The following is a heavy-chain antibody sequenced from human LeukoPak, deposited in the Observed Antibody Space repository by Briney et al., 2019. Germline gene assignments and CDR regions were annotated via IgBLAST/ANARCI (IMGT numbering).Heavy chain of an antibody. V-gene: IGHV4-34*01. CDR3: ARRGGSGSYRY. CDR2: INHSGST. D-gene: IGHD3-10*01. CDR1: GGSFTTDY. J-gene: IGHJ4*02. Sequence: SETLSLTCAVYGGSFTTDYWGWIRQPPGKGLEWIGEINHSGSTNYNPSLKSRVTISVDTSKNQFSLKLSSVTAADTAVYYCARRGGSGSYRYWGQGTLVTVSS.